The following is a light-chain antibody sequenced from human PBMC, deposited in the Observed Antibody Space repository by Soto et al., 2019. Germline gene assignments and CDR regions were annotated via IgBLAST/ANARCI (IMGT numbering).Light chain of an antibody. Sequence: QSALTQPASVSGSPGQSITISCTGTSSDIVAYNYVSWYQQYPGKAPKLIIYEVSNRPSGVSNRFSGSKSGNTASLTISGLQTEDEADYYCSSYTSSSTWVFGGGTKVTVL. CDR1: SSDIVAYNY. CDR3: SSYTSSSTWV. J-gene: IGLJ3*02. CDR2: EVS. V-gene: IGLV2-14*01.